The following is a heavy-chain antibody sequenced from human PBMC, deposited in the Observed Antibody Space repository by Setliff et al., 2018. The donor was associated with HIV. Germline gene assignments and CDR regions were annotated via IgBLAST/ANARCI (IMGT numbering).Heavy chain of an antibody. CDR3: ARSPQIFTAYSYAYPHFDH. Sequence: GASVKVSCKASGYTFTSYGISWVRQAPGQGLEWMGWISAYDSNTNYEHRLQGRVTMPTDTSTSTAYMELRGLISDDTAVYYWARSPQIFTAYSYAYPHFDHWGQGTLVTVSS. D-gene: IGHD5-18*01. J-gene: IGHJ4*02. CDR1: GYTFTSYG. V-gene: IGHV1-18*01. CDR2: ISAYDSNT.